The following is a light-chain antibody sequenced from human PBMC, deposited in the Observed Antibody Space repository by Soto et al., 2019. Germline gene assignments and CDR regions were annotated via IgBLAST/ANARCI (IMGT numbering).Light chain of an antibody. CDR2: DAS. V-gene: IGKV3-11*01. CDR1: LGVSRF. J-gene: IGKJ4*01. CDR3: QQRSSWPLT. Sequence: EIVLTQSPATLSLSPGERAALSCRASLGVSRFLAWYQQKPGQAPRLLIYDASNRATGIPARFSGSGSGTDFTLAINSLEPEDFVVYYCQQRSSWPLTFGGGTKVEIK.